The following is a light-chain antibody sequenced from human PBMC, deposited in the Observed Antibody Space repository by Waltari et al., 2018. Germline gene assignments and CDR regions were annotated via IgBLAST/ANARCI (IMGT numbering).Light chain of an antibody. CDR3: QQVDSFPRT. CDR1: QGISSP. J-gene: IGKJ1*01. V-gene: IGKV1-12*01. Sequence: DIQMTQSPSSVSASVGDRVTLTCRASQGISSPLAWYQQKPGKAPKLLIYDASSLHSGVPSRFSGSGSGTEFTLTISSLQPEDFATYYCQQVDSFPRTFGQGTKVEVK. CDR2: DAS.